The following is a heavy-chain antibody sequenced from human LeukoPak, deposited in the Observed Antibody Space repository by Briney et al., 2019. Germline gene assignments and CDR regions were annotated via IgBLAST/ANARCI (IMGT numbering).Heavy chain of an antibody. CDR3: ARSSYDFWSGYLYGERDY. J-gene: IGHJ4*02. CDR1: GFTFSSYS. D-gene: IGHD3-3*01. V-gene: IGHV3-21*01. Sequence: GGSLRLSCAASGFTFSSYSMNWVRQAPGRGLEWVSSISSSSSYIYYADSVKGRFTISRDNAKNSLYLQMNSLRAEDTAVYYCARSSYDFWSGYLYGERDYWGQGTLVTVSS. CDR2: ISSSSSYI.